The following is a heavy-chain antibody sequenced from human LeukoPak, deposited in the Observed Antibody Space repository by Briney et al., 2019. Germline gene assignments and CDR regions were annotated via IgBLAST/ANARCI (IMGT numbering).Heavy chain of an antibody. J-gene: IGHJ4*02. D-gene: IGHD3-3*01. V-gene: IGHV1-2*02. Sequence: ASVKVSCKASGYSFSKYGITWVRQAPGQGLEWMGWINPNSGGTNYAQKFQGRVTMTRDTSISTAYMELSRLRSDDTAVYYCARVGYDFWSGYYFDYWGQGTLVTVSS. CDR3: ARVGYDFWSGYYFDY. CDR2: INPNSGGT. CDR1: GYSFSKYG.